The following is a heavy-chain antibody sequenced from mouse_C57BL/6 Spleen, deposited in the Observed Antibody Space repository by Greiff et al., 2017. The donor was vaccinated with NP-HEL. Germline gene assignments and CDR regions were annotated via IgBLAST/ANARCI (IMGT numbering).Heavy chain of an antibody. D-gene: IGHD2-4*01. V-gene: IGHV3-6*01. Sequence: EVKLQESGPGLVKPSQSLSLTCSVTGYSITSGYYWNWIRQFPGNKLEWMGYISYDGSNNYNPSLKNRISITRDTSKNQFFLKLNSVTTEDTATYYCARTHDYDGPWFAYWGQGTLVTVSA. CDR3: ARTHDYDGPWFAY. J-gene: IGHJ3*01. CDR1: GYSITSGYY. CDR2: ISYDGSN.